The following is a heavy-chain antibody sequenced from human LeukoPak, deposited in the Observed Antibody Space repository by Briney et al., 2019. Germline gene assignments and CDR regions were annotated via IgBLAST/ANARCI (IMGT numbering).Heavy chain of an antibody. J-gene: IGHJ4*02. CDR3: ASMGPYCTNGVCRVPFDY. D-gene: IGHD2-8*01. CDR1: GYTFTGYY. Sequence: VASVKVSCKASGYTFTGYYMHWVRQAPGQGLEWMGWINPNSGGTNYAQKFQGRVTMTRDTSISTAYMELSRLRSDDTAVYYCASMGPYCTNGVCRVPFDYWGQGTLVTVSS. CDR2: INPNSGGT. V-gene: IGHV1-2*02.